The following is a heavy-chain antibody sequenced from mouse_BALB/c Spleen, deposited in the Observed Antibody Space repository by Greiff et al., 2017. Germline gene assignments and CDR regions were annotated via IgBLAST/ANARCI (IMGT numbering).Heavy chain of an antibody. Sequence: EVQLVESGGGLVKPGGSLKLSCAASGFAFSSYDMSWVRQTPEKRLGWVAYISSGGGSTYYPDTVKGRFTISRDNAKNTLYLQMSSLKSEDTARYYCARRYDYLDYWGQGTTRTVSS. CDR2: ISSGGGST. D-gene: IGHD2-3*01. CDR3: ARRYDYLDY. CDR1: GFAFSSYD. J-gene: IGHJ2*01. V-gene: IGHV5-12-1*01.